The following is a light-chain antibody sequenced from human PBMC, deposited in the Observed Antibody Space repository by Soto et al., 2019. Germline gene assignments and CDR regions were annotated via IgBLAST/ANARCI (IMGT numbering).Light chain of an antibody. J-gene: IGKJ1*01. CDR2: DAS. CDR1: QSVTRW. V-gene: IGKV1-5*01. CDR3: QLFTT. Sequence: DIQMTQSPSTLSASAGDRVTITCRASQSVTRWLAWYQQKPGKAPKLLIYDASSLQPGVPSRFSGSGSGTEFTLTISGLQPDDFATYYCQLFTTFGQGTKVEVK.